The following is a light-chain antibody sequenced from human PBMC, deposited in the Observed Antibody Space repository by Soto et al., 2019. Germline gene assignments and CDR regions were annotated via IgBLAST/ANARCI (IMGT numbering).Light chain of an antibody. CDR3: QQRHIWPRT. V-gene: IGKV3-11*01. Sequence: ERAMKQARTNMSGPAGYRANTFCMASQSVSKYLAWYQQKPGQAHRLLIYNASNRATGIPVRFSGGGSGTDFTLTISSLEPEDFAVYYCQQRHIWPRTFAQGTMVDI. CDR1: QSVSKY. J-gene: IGKJ1*01. CDR2: NAS.